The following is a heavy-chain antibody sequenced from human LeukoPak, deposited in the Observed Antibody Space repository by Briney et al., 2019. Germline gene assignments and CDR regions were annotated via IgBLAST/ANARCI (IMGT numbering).Heavy chain of an antibody. V-gene: IGHV4-31*03. CDR1: GGSISSGGYY. CDR2: IYYSGST. CDR3: ARVESGSSWFDY. J-gene: IGHJ4*02. Sequence: PSQTLSLTCTVSGGSISSGGYYWSWIRQHPGKGLEWIGYIYYSGSTCYNPSLKSRVTISVDTSKNQFSLKLSSVTAADTAVYYCARVESGSSWFDYWGQGTLVTVSS. D-gene: IGHD6-13*01.